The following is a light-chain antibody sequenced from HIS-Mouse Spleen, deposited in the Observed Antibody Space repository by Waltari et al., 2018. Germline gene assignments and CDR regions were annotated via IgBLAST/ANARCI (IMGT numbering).Light chain of an antibody. CDR2: AAS. CDR1: PSISSY. CDR3: QQSYSTLLT. Sequence: DIQMTQSPSSLSASVGDRVTLTCRASPSISSYLNWYQQKPGKAPKLLIYAASSLQSGVPSRFSGSGSGTDFTLTISSLQPEDFATYYCQQSYSTLLTFGGGTKVEIK. J-gene: IGKJ4*01. V-gene: IGKV1-39*01.